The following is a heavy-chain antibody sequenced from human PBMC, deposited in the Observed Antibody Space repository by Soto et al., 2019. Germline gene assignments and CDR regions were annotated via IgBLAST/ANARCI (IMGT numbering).Heavy chain of an antibody. J-gene: IGHJ4*02. V-gene: IGHV1-2*02. Sequence: ASVKVSCKASGYTFTGYYMHWLRQSPGQGLEWMGWINPNSGGTNYAQKFQGRVTMTRDTSISTAYMELSRLRSDDTAVYYCASVTFGGVIVAYYFDYWGQGTLVTVSS. CDR2: INPNSGGT. CDR3: ASVTFGGVIVAYYFDY. D-gene: IGHD3-16*02. CDR1: GYTFTGYY.